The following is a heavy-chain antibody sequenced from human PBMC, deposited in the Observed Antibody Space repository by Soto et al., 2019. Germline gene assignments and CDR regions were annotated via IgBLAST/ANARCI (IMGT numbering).Heavy chain of an antibody. CDR3: AKEGYSYGLDY. CDR2: ISYDGSNK. Sequence: QVQLVESGGGVVQPGRSLRLSCAASGFTFSSYGMHWVRQAPGKGLEWVAVISYDGSNKYYADSVKGRFTISRDNSKNTPYQQMTSLRAEDTAVYYCAKEGYSYGLDYWGQGTLFSVSS. V-gene: IGHV3-30*18. D-gene: IGHD5-18*01. J-gene: IGHJ4*02. CDR1: GFTFSSYG.